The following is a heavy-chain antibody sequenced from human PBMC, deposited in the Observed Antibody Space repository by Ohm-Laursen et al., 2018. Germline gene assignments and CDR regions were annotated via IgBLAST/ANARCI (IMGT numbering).Heavy chain of an antibody. V-gene: IGHV4-34*01. D-gene: IGHD4/OR15-4a*01. CDR3: ARVSGTNFLFFDS. CDR1: GGSFSGYY. Sequence: SETLSLTCAVYGGSFSGYYWNWIRQPPGKGLEWIGEINHSRSTKYNSSFKSRVTISVDTSKNQFSLKLSSVTAADTAVYYCARVSGTNFLFFDSWGQGALVTVSS. J-gene: IGHJ4*02. CDR2: INHSRST.